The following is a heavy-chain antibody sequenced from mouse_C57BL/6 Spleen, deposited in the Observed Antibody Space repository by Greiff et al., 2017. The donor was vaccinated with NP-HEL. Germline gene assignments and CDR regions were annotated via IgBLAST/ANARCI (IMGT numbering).Heavy chain of an antibody. D-gene: IGHD2-5*01. J-gene: IGHJ2*01. Sequence: VQLQQSGAELVRPGASVTLSCKASGYTFTDYEMHWVKQTPVHGLEWIGAIDPETGGTAYNQKFKGKAILTADKSSSTAYMELRSLTSEDSAVYYCTRSYSNYNDYWGQGTTLTVSS. CDR3: TRSYSNYNDY. V-gene: IGHV1-15*01. CDR1: GYTFTDYE. CDR2: IDPETGGT.